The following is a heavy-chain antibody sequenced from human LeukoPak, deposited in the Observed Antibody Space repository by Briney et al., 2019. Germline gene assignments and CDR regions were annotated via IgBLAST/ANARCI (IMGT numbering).Heavy chain of an antibody. CDR1: GFTFSSYW. CDR3: ARDFYYYDYREFYYYYYYMDV. J-gene: IGHJ6*03. V-gene: IGHV3-74*01. Sequence: QPGGSLRLSCAASGFTFSSYWMHWVRHAPGKGLVWVSRIKTDGSRTHYADFAQGRFTISRDNAKNTLYLQMNSLRAEDTAVYYCARDFYYYDYREFYYYYYYMDVWGKGTTVTVSS. CDR2: IKTDGSRT. D-gene: IGHD3-3*01.